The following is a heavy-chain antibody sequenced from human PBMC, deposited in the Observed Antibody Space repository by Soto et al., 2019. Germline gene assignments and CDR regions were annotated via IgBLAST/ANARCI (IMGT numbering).Heavy chain of an antibody. Sequence: SETLSLTCTVSGGSISSGGYYWSWIRQHPGKGLEWIGYIYYSGSTYYNPSLKSRVTISVDKSKNQFSLKLSSVTAAVTAVYYCARQGSYSGYDDFDYWGQGTLVTVSS. D-gene: IGHD5-12*01. J-gene: IGHJ4*02. CDR2: IYYSGST. CDR1: GGSISSGGYY. V-gene: IGHV4-31*03. CDR3: ARQGSYSGYDDFDY.